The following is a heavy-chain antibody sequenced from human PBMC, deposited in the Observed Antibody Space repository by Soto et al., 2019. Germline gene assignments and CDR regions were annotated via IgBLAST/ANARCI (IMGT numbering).Heavy chain of an antibody. V-gene: IGHV4-59*01. CDR2: IYYSGST. CDR3: ARDRLANWFDT. Sequence: SETLSLTCTVSGGSISTYYWSWIRQPPGKGLEWIGYIYYSGSTNYNPSLKSRVTISLDTSKNQFSLKLSSVTAADTAVYYCARDRLANWFDTWGQGTLVTVSS. J-gene: IGHJ5*02. CDR1: GGSISTYY. D-gene: IGHD3-9*01.